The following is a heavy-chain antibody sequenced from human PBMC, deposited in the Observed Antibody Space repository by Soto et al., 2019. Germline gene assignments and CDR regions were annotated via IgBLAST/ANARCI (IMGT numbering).Heavy chain of an antibody. CDR3: ARSAVVIVGYAFET. CDR1: GFTVSRNY. Sequence: EVQVMESGGDLVQPGGSLRLSCEAAGFTVSRNYMSWVRQAPGKGLECVSVVYTNGNTYFADSVKGRFTVSRDNSRTTLSLQMNSLRVEDTAVYFCARSAVVIVGYAFETWGPGTMVPVSS. D-gene: IGHD3-22*01. CDR2: VYTNGNT. J-gene: IGHJ3*02. V-gene: IGHV3-66*01.